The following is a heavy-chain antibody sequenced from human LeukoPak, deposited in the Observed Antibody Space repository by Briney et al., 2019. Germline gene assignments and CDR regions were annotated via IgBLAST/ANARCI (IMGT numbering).Heavy chain of an antibody. D-gene: IGHD3-10*01. J-gene: IGHJ3*02. Sequence: GESLKISCKGSGYIFTSYWIGWVRQMPGKGLEWMGRIDLSDSYTNYSPSFEGHVTISADKSISTAYLHWSSLKASDTAIYYCASPGDDAFQIWGQGTMVTVSS. V-gene: IGHV5-10-1*01. CDR1: GYIFTSYW. CDR2: IDLSDSYT. CDR3: ASPGDDAFQI.